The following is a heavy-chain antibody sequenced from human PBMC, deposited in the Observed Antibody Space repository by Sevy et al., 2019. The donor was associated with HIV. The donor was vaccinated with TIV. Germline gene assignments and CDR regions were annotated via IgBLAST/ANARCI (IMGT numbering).Heavy chain of an antibody. J-gene: IGHJ4*02. V-gene: IGHV4-31*02. CDR1: GGSISSGDYY. Sequence: SESLSLTCTVSGGSISSGDYYWSWIRQHPGKGLEWIGYIYGSGNTYYNPSLKSRVIILVDKSKNQFSLKLTSVTAADTAVYYCARGAELEGTNYWGQGTLVTVSS. CDR2: IYGSGNT. D-gene: IGHD3-10*01. CDR3: ARGAELEGTNY.